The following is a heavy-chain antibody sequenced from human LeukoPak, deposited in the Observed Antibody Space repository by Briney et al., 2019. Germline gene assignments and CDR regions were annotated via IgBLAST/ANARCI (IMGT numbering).Heavy chain of an antibody. Sequence: PSETLSLTCTVSGGSISSSSYYWGWIRQPPGKGLEWIGEINHSGSTNYNPTLKSRVTISVDTSKNQFSLKLSSVTAADTAVYYCASFWGYCSSTSCYMGDYWGQGTLVTVSS. J-gene: IGHJ4*02. V-gene: IGHV4-39*07. CDR2: INHSGST. CDR1: GGSISSSSYY. CDR3: ASFWGYCSSTSCYMGDY. D-gene: IGHD2-2*02.